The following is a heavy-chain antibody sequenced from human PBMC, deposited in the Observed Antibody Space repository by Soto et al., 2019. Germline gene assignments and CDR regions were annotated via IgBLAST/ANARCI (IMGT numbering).Heavy chain of an antibody. CDR2: INAGNGNT. V-gene: IGHV1-3*01. CDR3: ARKGGYGGYYFDY. Sequence: ASVKVSCKASGYTFTSYAMHWVRQAPGQRLEWMGWINAGNGNTKYSQKFQGRVTITRDTSASTAYMELSSLRSEDTAVYYCARKGGYGGYYFDYWGQGTLVTVS. CDR1: GYTFTSYA. D-gene: IGHD5-12*01. J-gene: IGHJ4*02.